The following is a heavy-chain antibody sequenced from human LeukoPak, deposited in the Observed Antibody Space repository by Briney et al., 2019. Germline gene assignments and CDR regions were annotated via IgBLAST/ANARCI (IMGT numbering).Heavy chain of an antibody. J-gene: IGHJ4*02. D-gene: IGHD6-13*01. CDR3: ARGSIAAAGEFDY. V-gene: IGHV3-66*01. Sequence: PGGSLRLSCAASGFTVSSNYMSWVRQAPGKGLEWVSVIYSGGSTYYADSVEGRFTISRDNSKNTLYLQMNSLRAEDTAVYYCARGSIAAAGEFDYWGQGTLVTVSS. CDR2: IYSGGST. CDR1: GFTVSSNY.